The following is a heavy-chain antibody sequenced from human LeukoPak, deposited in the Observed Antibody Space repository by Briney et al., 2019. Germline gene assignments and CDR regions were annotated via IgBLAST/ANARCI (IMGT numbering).Heavy chain of an antibody. CDR1: GDSISSSPYY. CDR3: ARDDTYFYDSSGHGFDF. D-gene: IGHD3-22*01. J-gene: IGHJ4*02. Sequence: SETLSLTCTVSGDSISSSPYYWGWVRQPPGKGLEWIGSIYYIGSTHYNPSLKRRVAISVDTSKNQFSLKLSSVTAADTALYFCARDDTYFYDSSGHGFDFWGQGTLVTVSS. CDR2: IYYIGST. V-gene: IGHV4-39*07.